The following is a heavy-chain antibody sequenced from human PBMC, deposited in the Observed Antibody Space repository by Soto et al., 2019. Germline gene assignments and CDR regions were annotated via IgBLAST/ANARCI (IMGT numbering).Heavy chain of an antibody. CDR3: ARAPYSSSSFFFGY. CDR1: GYTFTAFF. CDR2: INPSGGTT. Sequence: RASVKVSCKASGYTFTAFFMHWVRQAPGKGLEWMGIINPSGGTTNYAQKFQGRVAMTWDTSTSTVYMDLSSLRSDDTAVYYCARAPYSSSSFFFGYWGPGTLVTVSS. J-gene: IGHJ4*02. V-gene: IGHV1-46*01. D-gene: IGHD6-6*01.